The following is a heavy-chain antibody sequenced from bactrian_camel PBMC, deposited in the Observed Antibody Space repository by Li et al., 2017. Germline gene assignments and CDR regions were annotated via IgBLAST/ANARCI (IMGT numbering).Heavy chain of an antibody. CDR2: INSGGDDT. J-gene: IGHJ4*01. V-gene: IGHV3S36*01. Sequence: DVQLVESGGDLVQPGGSLRLSCTASGSTFFDYWMYWVRQAPGKGLEWVSNINSGGDDTYYAKSVQGRFTISRDSASNTLALQMNSLNPEDSGMYYCGAVRAAICSMEWTPRMFPYWGQGTQVTVS. CDR1: GSTFFDYW. D-gene: IGHD3*01. CDR3: GAVRAAICSMEWTPRMFPY.